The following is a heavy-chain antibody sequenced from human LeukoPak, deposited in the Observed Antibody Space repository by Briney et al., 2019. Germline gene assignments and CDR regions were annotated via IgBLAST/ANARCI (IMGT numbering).Heavy chain of an antibody. V-gene: IGHV3-15*01. D-gene: IGHD2-8*02. CDR2: IKSESDGRTP. CDR1: GFTFSNAW. CDR3: TTLSSWWYFDY. J-gene: IGHJ4*02. Sequence: GGSLRLSCVASGFTFSNAWMSWARQAPGEGLEWVGRIKSESDGRTPDYAASVKGRFTISRDNSKDTLYLHMNSLKTEDTAVYYCTTLSSWWYFDYWGQGTLVTVSS.